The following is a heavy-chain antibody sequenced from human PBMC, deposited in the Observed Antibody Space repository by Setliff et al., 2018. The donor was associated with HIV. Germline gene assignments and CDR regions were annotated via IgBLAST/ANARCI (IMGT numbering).Heavy chain of an antibody. V-gene: IGHV4-31*03. CDR1: GDSISSGGYY. D-gene: IGHD3-10*01. J-gene: IGHJ4*02. CDR2: IHYSDST. Sequence: PSETLSLTCTVSGDSISSGGYYWSWIRQHPGKGLERVGYIHYSDSTTYNPSLESRVTISVDTSKNQFSLKLSSVTAADTAVYYCARGGGITWRSYSFDYWGQGTLVTVSS. CDR3: ARGGGITWRSYSFDY.